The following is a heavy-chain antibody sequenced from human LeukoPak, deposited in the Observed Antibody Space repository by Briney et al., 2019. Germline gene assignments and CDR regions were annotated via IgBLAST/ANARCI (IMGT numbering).Heavy chain of an antibody. V-gene: IGHV4-59*01. CDR2: VASSGTS. D-gene: IGHD2-21*02. CDR1: GDSLNTYY. CDR3: ARVVRGVVTSNWFDP. J-gene: IGHJ5*02. Sequence: SETLSLTCTVSGDSLNTYYWTWIRQTPGKELEWIGFVASSGTSNYNLSLKSRVSISIDTSKNQFSLALTSVTPADTAVYYCARVVRGVVTSNWFDPWGQGTLVSVSS.